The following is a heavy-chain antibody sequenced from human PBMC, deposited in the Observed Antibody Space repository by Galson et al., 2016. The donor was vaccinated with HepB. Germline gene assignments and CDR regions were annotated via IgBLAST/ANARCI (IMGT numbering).Heavy chain of an antibody. J-gene: IGHJ4*02. CDR3: AKEEIMAVAGYFGY. CDR1: GLTFSSYA. Sequence: SLRLSCAASGLTFSSYAMSWVRQAPVKGLEWVSAISGSGDDTYYADSVKGRFTISRDNSKNTLYLQLTSLRAEDTAVYYCAKEEIMAVAGYFGYWGQGTLVTVSS. V-gene: IGHV3-23*01. D-gene: IGHD6-19*01. CDR2: ISGSGDDT.